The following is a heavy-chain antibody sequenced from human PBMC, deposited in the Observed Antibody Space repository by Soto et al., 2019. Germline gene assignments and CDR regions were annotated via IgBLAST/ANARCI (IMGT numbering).Heavy chain of an antibody. Sequence: PSETLSLTCTVSGGSISSGGYYWSWIRQHPGKGLEWIGYIYYSGSTYYNPSLKSRVTTSVDTSKNQFSLKLSSVTAADTAVYYCARDRGVGGPYYYGMDVWGQGTTVTVSS. CDR3: ARDRGVGGPYYYGMDV. D-gene: IGHD1-26*01. CDR2: IYYSGST. J-gene: IGHJ6*02. CDR1: GGSISSGGYY. V-gene: IGHV4-31*03.